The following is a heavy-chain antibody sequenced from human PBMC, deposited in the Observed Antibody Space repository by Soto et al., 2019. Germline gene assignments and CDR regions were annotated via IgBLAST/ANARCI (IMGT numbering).Heavy chain of an antibody. Sequence: QVQLQESGPGLVKPSQTLSLTCTVSGGSISSGGYYWSWIRQHPGKGLEWIGYIYYSGSTYYNPSLKSRVTISVDTSNNQFSLKLISVTAADTAVYYCARGSTSHNSYYYCMDVLGQGTTVTVSS. J-gene: IGHJ6*02. CDR3: ARGSTSHNSYYYCMDV. CDR1: GGSISSGGYY. CDR2: IYYSGST. V-gene: IGHV4-31*03.